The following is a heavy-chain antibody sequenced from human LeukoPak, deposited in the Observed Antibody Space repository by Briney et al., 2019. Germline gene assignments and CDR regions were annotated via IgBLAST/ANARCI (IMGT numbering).Heavy chain of an antibody. CDR2: ISYDGSNK. CDR1: GFTISSYG. Sequence: PGGTLRLSCAASGFTISSYGMHWVRQAPGKGLEWVAVISYDGSNKYYADSVKGRFTISRDNSKNTLYLQMKSLRAEDTAVYYCAKGGGYEAQYYYYYLDVWGKGTTVTISS. CDR3: AKGGGYEAQYYYYYLDV. J-gene: IGHJ6*03. V-gene: IGHV3-30*18. D-gene: IGHD5-12*01.